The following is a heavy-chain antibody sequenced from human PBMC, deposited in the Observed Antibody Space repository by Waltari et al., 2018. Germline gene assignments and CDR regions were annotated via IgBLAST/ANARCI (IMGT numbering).Heavy chain of an antibody. Sequence: QVQLVQSGAEVKKPGSSVKVSCKASGGTFSSYTIRWVRPAPGQGLEWMGRIIPILGIANYAQKFQGRVTITADKSTSTAYMELSSLRSEDTAVYYCARVATYDILTDDAFDIWGQGTMVTVSS. D-gene: IGHD3-9*01. J-gene: IGHJ3*02. V-gene: IGHV1-69*02. CDR2: IIPILGIA. CDR1: GGTFSSYT. CDR3: ARVATYDILTDDAFDI.